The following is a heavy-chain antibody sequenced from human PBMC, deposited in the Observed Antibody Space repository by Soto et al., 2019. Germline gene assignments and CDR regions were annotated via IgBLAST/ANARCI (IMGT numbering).Heavy chain of an antibody. CDR2: IIPILGIA. J-gene: IGHJ4*02. Sequence: QVQLVQSGAEVKKPGSSVKVSCKASGGTFSSYTISWVRQAPGQGLEWMGRIIPILGIANYAQKFQGRVTITADKSTSTAYMELSSLRSEDTAVYYCASSSSPDYYDSSGYPGYWGQGTLVTVSS. CDR1: GGTFSSYT. D-gene: IGHD3-22*01. V-gene: IGHV1-69*02. CDR3: ASSSSPDYYDSSGYPGY.